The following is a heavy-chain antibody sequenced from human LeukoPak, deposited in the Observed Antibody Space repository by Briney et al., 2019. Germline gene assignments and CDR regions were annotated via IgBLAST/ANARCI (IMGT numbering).Heavy chain of an antibody. Sequence: PSETLSLTCTVSGGSISSYYWSWIRQPPGKGLEWIGYIYYSGSTNYNPSLKSRVTISVDTSKNQFSLKLSSVTAADTAVYYCVYGDYSIFDYLGQGTLVTVSS. J-gene: IGHJ4*02. V-gene: IGHV4-59*01. CDR2: IYYSGST. D-gene: IGHD4-17*01. CDR3: VYGDYSIFDY. CDR1: GGSISSYY.